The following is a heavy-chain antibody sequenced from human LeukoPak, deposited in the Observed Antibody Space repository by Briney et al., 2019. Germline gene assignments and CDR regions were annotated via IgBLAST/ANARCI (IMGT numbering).Heavy chain of an antibody. Sequence: SETLSLTCTVSGGSISSHYWSWIRQPPGKGLEWIGYIYYSGSTNYNPSLKSRVTISVDTSKNQFFLKLSSVTAADTAVYYCARDSGSYSYFQHWGQGTLVTVSS. J-gene: IGHJ1*01. CDR3: ARDSGSYSYFQH. CDR1: GGSISSHY. CDR2: IYYSGST. D-gene: IGHD1-26*01. V-gene: IGHV4-59*11.